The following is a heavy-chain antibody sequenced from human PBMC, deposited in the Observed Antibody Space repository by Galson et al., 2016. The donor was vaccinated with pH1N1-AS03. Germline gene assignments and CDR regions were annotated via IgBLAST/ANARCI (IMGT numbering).Heavy chain of an antibody. Sequence: SLRLSCAVSGFSLSNYWMTWVRQAPGKGLEWVANINKDGSEKSYVDSVKGRFTISRDTAKNLVFLQMNSVRVEDRAVYYCVRLPRGPWRFDYWGQGTLVTVSS. CDR2: INKDGSEK. V-gene: IGHV3-7*01. D-gene: IGHD3-10*01. CDR3: VRLPRGPWRFDY. CDR1: GFSLSNYW. J-gene: IGHJ4*02.